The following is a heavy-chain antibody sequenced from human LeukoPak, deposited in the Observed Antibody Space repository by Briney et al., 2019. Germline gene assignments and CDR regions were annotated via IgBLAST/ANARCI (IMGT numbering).Heavy chain of an antibody. D-gene: IGHD4-17*01. CDR3: ARDLYGDHFDY. Sequence: ASVKVSCKASGYTFSRYGMHWVRQAPGQRLEWMGWINAGNENTKYSQKFQGRVSITRDTSASTAYMELSSLTSEDTAVYYCARDLYGDHFDYWGQGTLVTVSS. V-gene: IGHV1-3*01. J-gene: IGHJ4*02. CDR1: GYTFSRYG. CDR2: INAGNENT.